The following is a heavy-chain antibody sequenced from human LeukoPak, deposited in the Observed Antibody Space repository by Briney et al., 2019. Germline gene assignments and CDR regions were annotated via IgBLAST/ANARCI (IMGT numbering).Heavy chain of an antibody. CDR3: AKDGSPPGYSSA. V-gene: IGHV3-23*01. Sequence: GGSLRLSCAASGFTFSSYSMNWVRQAPGKGLEWVSSISGSGGSTFYADSVKGRFTISRDYSKNTLYLQMNSLRAEDTAVYYCAKDGSPPGYSSAWGQGTLVTVSS. D-gene: IGHD6-19*01. CDR1: GFTFSSYS. J-gene: IGHJ4*02. CDR2: ISGSGGST.